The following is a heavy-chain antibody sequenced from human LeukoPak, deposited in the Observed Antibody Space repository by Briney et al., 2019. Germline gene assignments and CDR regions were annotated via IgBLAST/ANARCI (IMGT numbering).Heavy chain of an antibody. CDR3: ARGWSRRGWYKEGGSRTFDY. Sequence: SETLSLTCTVSGYSISSGYYWSWIRQPPGKGLEWIGEINHSGSTNYNPSLKSRVTISVDTSKNQFSLKLSSVTAADTAVYYCARGWSRRGWYKEGGSRTFDYWGQGTLVTVSS. J-gene: IGHJ4*02. CDR2: INHSGST. D-gene: IGHD6-19*01. CDR1: GYSISSGYY. V-gene: IGHV4-38-2*02.